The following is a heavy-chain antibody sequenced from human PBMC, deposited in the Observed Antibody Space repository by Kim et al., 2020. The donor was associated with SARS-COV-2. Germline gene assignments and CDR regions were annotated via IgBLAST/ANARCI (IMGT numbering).Heavy chain of an antibody. J-gene: IGHJ5*02. CDR2: INHSGST. V-gene: IGHV4-34*01. D-gene: IGHD6-19*01. Sequence: SETLSLTCAVYGGSFSGYYWSWIRQPPGKGLEWIGEINHSGSTNYNPSLKSRVTISVDTSKNQFSLKLSSVTAADTAVYYCARARRKQWLVKGAFDPWGQGTLVTVSS. CDR3: ARARRKQWLVKGAFDP. CDR1: GGSFSGYY.